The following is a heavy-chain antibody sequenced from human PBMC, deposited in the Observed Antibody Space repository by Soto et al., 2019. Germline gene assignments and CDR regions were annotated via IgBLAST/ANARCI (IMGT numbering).Heavy chain of an antibody. Sequence: TSETLSLTCTVSGGSISSGDYFWNWIRQPPGKGLEWIGYIYYTGSTYYKPSLRSRLTISVDTSKNQFSLKLSSVTAADTAVYHCARAPLSTYYYDSSGYSVPNNFDYWGLGTLVTVSS. CDR1: GGSISSGDYF. V-gene: IGHV4-30-4*01. CDR2: IYYTGST. CDR3: ARAPLSTYYYDSSGYSVPNNFDY. D-gene: IGHD3-22*01. J-gene: IGHJ4*02.